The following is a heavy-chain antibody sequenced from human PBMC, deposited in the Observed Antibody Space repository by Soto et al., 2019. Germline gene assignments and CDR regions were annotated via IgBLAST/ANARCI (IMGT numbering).Heavy chain of an antibody. Sequence: GGSLRLSCAASGFTVSNYYMTWVRQSPGRGLEWVSVLYSGGSAYSAASVKGRFTISRDNSKNTLYLQMNSLRSEDTAVYYCARLVGYYAPLDVWGQGTTVTVSS. V-gene: IGHV3-66*02. J-gene: IGHJ6*02. CDR3: ARLVGYYAPLDV. CDR2: LYSGGSA. D-gene: IGHD3-3*01. CDR1: GFTVSNYY.